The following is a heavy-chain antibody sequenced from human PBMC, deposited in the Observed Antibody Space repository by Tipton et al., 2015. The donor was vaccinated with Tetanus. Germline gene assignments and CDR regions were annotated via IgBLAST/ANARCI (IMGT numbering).Heavy chain of an antibody. V-gene: IGHV4-34*01. Sequence: LRLSCEGSGFSFSTFWMTWVRQSPGKGLEWIGEINEGGSTNYNPSLESRVSISVDTSKHRFSLKVNSVIAADTATYYCARWIGVIPVTGNDAFDVWGPGAMVTVSS. CDR3: ARWIGVIPVTGNDAFDV. CDR2: INEGGST. J-gene: IGHJ3*01. D-gene: IGHD3-16*01. CDR1: GFSFSTFW.